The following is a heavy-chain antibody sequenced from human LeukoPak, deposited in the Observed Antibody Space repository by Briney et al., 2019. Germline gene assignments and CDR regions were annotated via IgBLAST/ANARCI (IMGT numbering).Heavy chain of an antibody. Sequence: GGSLRLSCAASGLSFSTYSMNWVRQAPGKGLQGVSYISSGSSAIYYTDSVKGLFTITRDDAKNTVYLQMNSLRTEDTAVYYCGTGDPRFDYWGQGILVTVSS. J-gene: IGHJ4*02. CDR3: GTGDPRFDY. CDR2: ISSGSSAI. D-gene: IGHD7-27*01. CDR1: GLSFSTYS. V-gene: IGHV3-48*01.